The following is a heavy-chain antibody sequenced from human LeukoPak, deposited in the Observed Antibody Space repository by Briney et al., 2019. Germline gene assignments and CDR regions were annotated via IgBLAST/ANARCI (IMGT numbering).Heavy chain of an antibody. J-gene: IGHJ4*02. CDR1: GYTFTNYD. D-gene: IGHD3-22*01. V-gene: IGHV1-8*01. CDR2: VNPNSGNT. CDR3: ARWRGVTMTRRRNDGFGH. Sequence: ASVKVSCKASGYTFTNYDINWVRQATGQGLEWLGWVNPNSGNTGYAQKFQGRLTMTRNTSISTAYMELSSLRSEDTAVYYCARWRGVTMTRRRNDGFGHWGQGTLVTVFS.